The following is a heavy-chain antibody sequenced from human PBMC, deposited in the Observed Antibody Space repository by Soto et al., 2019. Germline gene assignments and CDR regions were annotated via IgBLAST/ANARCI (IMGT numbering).Heavy chain of an antibody. CDR2: ISSSGGTT. CDR3: ARDYSYACDY. V-gene: IGHV3-23*01. J-gene: IGHJ4*02. D-gene: IGHD3-16*01. Sequence: GGALRLSCAVSGFTFSSFAMSWVRQAPGKGLEWVSVISSSGGTTYYADSVKGRFTISRDNSKNTLYLQMNSLRAEDTAVYYCARDYSYACDYWGQGTLVTVSS. CDR1: GFTFSSFA.